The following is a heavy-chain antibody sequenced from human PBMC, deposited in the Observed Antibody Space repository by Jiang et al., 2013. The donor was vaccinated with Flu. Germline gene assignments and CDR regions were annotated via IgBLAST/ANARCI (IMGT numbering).Heavy chain of an antibody. J-gene: IGHJ4*02. CDR2: IYYGGST. CDR1: GGSISSYY. Sequence: PGLVKPSETLSLTCTVSGGSISSYYWSWIRQPPGKGLEWIGHIYYGGSTNYNPSLKSRVTISVDTSKNQFSLKLSSVTAADTAVYYCARVIQTTRGDCYTFDYWGQGTLVTVSS. V-gene: IGHV4-59*01. D-gene: IGHD2-21*02. CDR3: ARVIQTTRGDCYTFDY.